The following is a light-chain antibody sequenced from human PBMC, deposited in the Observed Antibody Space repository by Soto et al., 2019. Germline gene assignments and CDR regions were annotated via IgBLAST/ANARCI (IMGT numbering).Light chain of an antibody. CDR1: QTVTNY. Sequence: DIQMTQSPSSLSASVGDRVTITCRASQTVTNYLSWYQQKPGKAPKLLIYAASSLQRGVPSRFSGSGSGTEFTLTISSLQPEDFATYYCQQSYSTSVTFGQGTKVDIK. J-gene: IGKJ1*01. CDR3: QQSYSTSVT. V-gene: IGKV1-39*01. CDR2: AAS.